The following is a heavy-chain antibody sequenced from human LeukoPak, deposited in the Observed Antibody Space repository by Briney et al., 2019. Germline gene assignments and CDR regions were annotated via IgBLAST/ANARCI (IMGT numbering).Heavy chain of an antibody. Sequence: GGSLRLSCAASGFTVSNSYMSWVRQAPGQGLEWVSVIYSGGNTYYADSVKGRFTISRDNSKNTLYLQMNSLRPDDTAVYYCARGYGASRWGQGTLVTVSS. CDR2: IYSGGNT. CDR3: ARGYGASR. J-gene: IGHJ4*02. CDR1: GFTVSNSY. D-gene: IGHD4-17*01. V-gene: IGHV3-66*02.